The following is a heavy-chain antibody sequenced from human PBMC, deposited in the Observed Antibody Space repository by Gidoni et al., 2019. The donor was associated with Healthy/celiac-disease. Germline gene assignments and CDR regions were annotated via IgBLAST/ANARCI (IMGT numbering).Heavy chain of an antibody. D-gene: IGHD4-17*01. V-gene: IGHV4-34*01. CDR2: IKHSGST. Sequence: QVQLQQWGAGLFKPSETLSLTCAVYGGSFSGYYCSWIRQPPGKGLAWIGEIKHSGSTNYNPSLKSRVTISVDTSKNQFSLKLSSGTAADTAVYYCARGRGTTVVYYYYGMDVWGQGTTVTVSS. CDR1: GGSFSGYY. J-gene: IGHJ6*02. CDR3: ARGRGTTVVYYYYGMDV.